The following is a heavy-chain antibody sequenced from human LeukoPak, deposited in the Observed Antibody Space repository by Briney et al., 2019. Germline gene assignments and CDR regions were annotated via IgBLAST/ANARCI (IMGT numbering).Heavy chain of an antibody. CDR1: GGSFSGYY. Sequence: SETLSLTCAVYGGSFSGYYWSWIRQPPGKGLEWIGEINHSGSTNYNPSLKSRVTISVDTSKNQFSLKLSSVTAADTAVYYCARVWGEGEDAFDIWGQGTMVTVSS. V-gene: IGHV4-34*01. CDR3: ARVWGEGEDAFDI. D-gene: IGHD3-16*01. J-gene: IGHJ3*02. CDR2: INHSGST.